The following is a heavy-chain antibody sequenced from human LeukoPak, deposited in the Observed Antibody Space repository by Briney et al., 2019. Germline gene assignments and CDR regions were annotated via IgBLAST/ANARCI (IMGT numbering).Heavy chain of an antibody. D-gene: IGHD5-12*01. Sequence: GGSLRLSCAASGFPFDNYGMAWVRQAPGKGLEWVSSITSRSTYYADLVKGRFTISRDNAENSLYLQINSLRAEDTAVYYCARERVTTTAFDIWGQGTMVTVSS. V-gene: IGHV3-21*01. J-gene: IGHJ3*02. CDR2: ITSRSTY. CDR3: ARERVTTTAFDI. CDR1: GFPFDNYG.